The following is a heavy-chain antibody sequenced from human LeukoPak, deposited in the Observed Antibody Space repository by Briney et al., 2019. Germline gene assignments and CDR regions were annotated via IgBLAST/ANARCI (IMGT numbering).Heavy chain of an antibody. CDR2: IRSKTDGGTT. J-gene: IGHJ6*03. Sequence: GGSLRLSCAASGFTFSNAWMSWVRQAPGKGLEWVGRIRSKTDGGTTDYAAPVKGRFTISRDDSKNTLYLQMNSLKTEDTAVYYCTTHGEQYQLLWPYYYYYMDVWGKGTTVTVSS. CDR1: GFTFSNAW. V-gene: IGHV3-15*01. D-gene: IGHD2-2*01. CDR3: TTHGEQYQLLWPYYYYYMDV.